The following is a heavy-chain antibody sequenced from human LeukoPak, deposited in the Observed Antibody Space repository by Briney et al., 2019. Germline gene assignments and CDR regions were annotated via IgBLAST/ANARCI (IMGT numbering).Heavy chain of an antibody. J-gene: IGHJ3*02. D-gene: IGHD2-2*01. V-gene: IGHV4-4*02. Sequence: TSETLSLTCAVSGGSISSSNWWSWVRQPPGKGLEWIGEIYHSGSTNYNPSLKSRVTISVDKSKNQFSLKLSSVTAADTAVYYCARLIVILPAATDAFDIWGQGTMVTVSS. CDR1: GGSISSSNW. CDR3: ARLIVILPAATDAFDI. CDR2: IYHSGST.